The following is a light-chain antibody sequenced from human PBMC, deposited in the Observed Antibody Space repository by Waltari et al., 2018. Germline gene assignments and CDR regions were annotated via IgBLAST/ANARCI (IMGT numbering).Light chain of an antibody. CDR2: AAS. V-gene: IGKV1-39*01. CDR1: RAITNY. CDR3: QQSHSAPLA. Sequence: DIQMTQSPSSLSASVGDRVTITCRASRAITNYVNWYQQRPGLAPKLLIYAASTLQGGVPTRFSGRGSGTDFTLTISSLQIEDFATYYCQQSHSAPLAFGGGTRLEI. J-gene: IGKJ4*01.